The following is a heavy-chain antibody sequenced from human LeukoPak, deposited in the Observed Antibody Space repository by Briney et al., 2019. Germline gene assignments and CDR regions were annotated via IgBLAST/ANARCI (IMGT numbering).Heavy chain of an antibody. Sequence: GGSLRLSCAASGFTFSSYAMHWVRQAPGKGLEWVAVISYDGSNKYYADSVKGRFTISRDNSKNTLYLQMNSLRAEDTAVYYCARGGSYSIDSWGQETLVTVSS. CDR3: ARGGSYSIDS. D-gene: IGHD1-26*01. CDR2: ISYDGSNK. J-gene: IGHJ4*02. V-gene: IGHV3-30*04. CDR1: GFTFSSYA.